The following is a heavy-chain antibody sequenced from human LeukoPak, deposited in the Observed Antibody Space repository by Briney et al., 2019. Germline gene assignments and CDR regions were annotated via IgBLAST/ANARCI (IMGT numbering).Heavy chain of an antibody. V-gene: IGHV3-30-3*01. J-gene: IGHJ4*02. D-gene: IGHD6-19*01. CDR2: ISYDGSNK. Sequence: GGSLRLSCAASGFTFSSYAMHWVRQAPGEGLEWVAVISYDGSNKYYADSVKGRFTISRDNSKNTLYLQMNSLRAEDTAVYYCARDPYSSGWYGVYWGQGTLVTVSS. CDR3: ARDPYSSGWYGVY. CDR1: GFTFSSYA.